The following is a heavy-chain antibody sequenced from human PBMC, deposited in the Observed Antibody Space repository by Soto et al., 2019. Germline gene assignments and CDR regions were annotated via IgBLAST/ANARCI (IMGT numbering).Heavy chain of an antibody. CDR2: INHSGST. CDR1: GGSFSGYY. D-gene: IGHD3-16*01. V-gene: IGHV4-34*01. CDR3: ARVPPNLIPHYYYSYMDV. J-gene: IGHJ6*03. Sequence: PSETLSLTCAVYGGSFSGYYWSWIRQPPGRGLEWIGEINHSGSTNYNPSLKSRVTISVDTSKNQFSLKLSSVTAAVTAVYYCARVPPNLIPHYYYSYMDVRGKGTTVTV.